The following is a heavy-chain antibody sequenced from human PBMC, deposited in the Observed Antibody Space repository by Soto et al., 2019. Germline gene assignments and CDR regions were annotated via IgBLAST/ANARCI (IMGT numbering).Heavy chain of an antibody. CDR3: ARVPGYSSPYYGMDV. CDR1: RGSISSGDYY. CDR2: IYYSGST. V-gene: IGHV4-30-4*01. J-gene: IGHJ6*02. Sequence: LSLTCTVSRGSISSGDYYWSWIRQPPGKGLEWIGYIYYSGSTYYNPSLKSRVTISVDTSKNQFSLKLSSVTAADTAVYYCARVPGYSSPYYGMDVWGQGTTVTVSS. D-gene: IGHD6-13*01.